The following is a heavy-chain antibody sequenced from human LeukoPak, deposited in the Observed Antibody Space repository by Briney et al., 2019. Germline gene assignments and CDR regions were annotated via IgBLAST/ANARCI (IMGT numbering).Heavy chain of an antibody. CDR3: ARLGAPNDFWSGYYSYYYYYYMDV. CDR2: IYYSGST. Sequence: SETLSLTCTVSGGSISSSSYYWGWIRQPPGKGLEWIGSIYYSGSTYYNPSLKSRVTISVDTSKNQFSLKLSSVTAADTAVYCCARLGAPNDFWSGYYSYYYYYYMDVWGKGTTVTVSS. CDR1: GGSISSSSYY. V-gene: IGHV4-39*01. D-gene: IGHD3-3*01. J-gene: IGHJ6*03.